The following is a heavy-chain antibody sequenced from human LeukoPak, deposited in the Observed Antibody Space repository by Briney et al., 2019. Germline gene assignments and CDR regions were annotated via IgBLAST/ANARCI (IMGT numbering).Heavy chain of an antibody. CDR1: GFIATSNY. J-gene: IGHJ4*02. D-gene: IGHD2-8*01. CDR3: ATGGRSGMAFDF. CDR2: IYGGGNT. V-gene: IGHV3-53*01. Sequence: GGSLRLSCSFSGFIATSNYMAWVRQSPGKGLQWISFIYGGGNTLYADSVRDRFSISRDNSKSTLYLQMSSVRVEDTAVYYCATGGRSGMAFDFWGQGTLVTVSS.